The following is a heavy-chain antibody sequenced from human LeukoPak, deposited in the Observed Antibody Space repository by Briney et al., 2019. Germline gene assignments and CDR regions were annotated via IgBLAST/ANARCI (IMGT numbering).Heavy chain of an antibody. CDR2: ISAYDGDT. J-gene: IGHJ4*02. CDR1: GYIFTNYG. Sequence: ASVKVSCTASGYIFTNYGISWFRQVPGQGLEWVAWISAYDGDTKNAPKVQDRVTLTTDTSTNTAYMEMRSLRSDDTAVYYCGRDRPRVSGWYTDYWGQGTLVTVSS. V-gene: IGHV1-18*01. CDR3: GRDRPRVSGWYTDY. D-gene: IGHD6-19*01.